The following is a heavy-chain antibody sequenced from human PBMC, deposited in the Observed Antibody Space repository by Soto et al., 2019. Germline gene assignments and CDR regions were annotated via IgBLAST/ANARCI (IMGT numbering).Heavy chain of an antibody. V-gene: IGHV4-34*01. D-gene: IGHD3-22*01. CDR2: INPSGST. CDR3: ARGPSYYYDSSGYYYSPYLDY. J-gene: IGHJ4*02. CDR1: GGSFSGYY. Sequence: SETLSLTCAVYGGSFSGYYWSWIRQPPGKGLEWIGEINPSGSTNYNPSLKSRVTISVDTSKNQFSLKLSSVTAADTAVYYCARGPSYYYDSSGYYYSPYLDYWGQGTLVTVSS.